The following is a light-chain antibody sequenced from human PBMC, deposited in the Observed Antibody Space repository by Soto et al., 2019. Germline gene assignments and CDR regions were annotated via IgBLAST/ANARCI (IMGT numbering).Light chain of an antibody. CDR2: DNN. CDR1: SSNIGNNY. Sequence: QSVLTQPPSVSAAPGQKVTISCSGSSSNIGNNYVSWYQQLRGTAPKLLIYDNNKRPSGIPDRFSGSKSGTSATLGITGLQTGDEADYYCGTWDSSLSAPVVFGGGTKLTVL. CDR3: GTWDSSLSAPVV. V-gene: IGLV1-51*01. J-gene: IGLJ2*01.